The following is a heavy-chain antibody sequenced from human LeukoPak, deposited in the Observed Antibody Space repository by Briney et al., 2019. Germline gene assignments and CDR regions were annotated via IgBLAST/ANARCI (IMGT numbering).Heavy chain of an antibody. V-gene: IGHV4-59*01. J-gene: IGHJ4*02. D-gene: IGHD5-18*01. Sequence: PSETLSLTCTVSGGSISSYYWSWIRQPPGKGLEWIGYIYYSGSTNYNPSLKSRVTISVDTSKNQFSLKLSSVTAADTAVYYRTRSVDTAMAVYFDYWGQGTLVTLSS. CDR3: TRSVDTAMAVYFDY. CDR1: GGSISSYY. CDR2: IYYSGST.